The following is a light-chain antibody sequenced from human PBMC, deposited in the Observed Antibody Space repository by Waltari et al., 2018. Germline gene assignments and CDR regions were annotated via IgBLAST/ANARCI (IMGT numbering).Light chain of an antibody. Sequence: DIQMTQSPSTLSASVGDRVTITCRPSQKIKNRVAWYQQKPGKAPTLLIYDASSLESGVPSRFSGSGSGTQFTLTISSLQPDDFATYYCQQYNSYSFLTFGGGTKVEIK. CDR1: QKIKNR. J-gene: IGKJ4*01. CDR2: DAS. V-gene: IGKV1-5*01. CDR3: QQYNSYSFLT.